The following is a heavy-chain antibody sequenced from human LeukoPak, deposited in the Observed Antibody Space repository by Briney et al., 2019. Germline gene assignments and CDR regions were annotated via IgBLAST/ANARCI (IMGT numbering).Heavy chain of an antibody. CDR3: AKGGVTLMQGFDY. CDR1: GFTFSSYA. J-gene: IGHJ4*02. D-gene: IGHD3-22*01. V-gene: IGHV3-23*05. Sequence: GGSLRLSCAVSGFTFSSYAMHWVRQAPGKGLEWVSSITSTSSSTFYADSVKGRFTISRDNSKKTLHLQMNSVRAEDTAVYYFAKGGVTLMQGFDYWGQGTLVTVSS. CDR2: ITSTSSST.